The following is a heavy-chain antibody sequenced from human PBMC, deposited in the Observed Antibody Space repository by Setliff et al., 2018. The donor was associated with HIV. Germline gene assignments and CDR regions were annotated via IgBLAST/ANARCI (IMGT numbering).Heavy chain of an antibody. D-gene: IGHD6-13*01. Sequence: PSETLSLTCTVSGGSITRSSYYWAWIRQPPGKGLEWIGIIFYSGHTLYNPSLRSRVTISVDTSKNQFSLKLSSVTAADTAVYYCARGVAAAGLWGQGTLVTVSS. V-gene: IGHV4-39*07. J-gene: IGHJ4*02. CDR2: IFYSGHT. CDR3: ARGVAAAGL. CDR1: GGSITRSSYY.